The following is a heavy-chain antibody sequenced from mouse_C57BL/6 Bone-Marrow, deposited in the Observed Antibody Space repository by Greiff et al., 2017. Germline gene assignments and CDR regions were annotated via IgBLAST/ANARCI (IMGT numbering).Heavy chain of an antibody. CDR3: ARDYSTAWFAY. D-gene: IGHD1-1*01. V-gene: IGHV1-39*01. CDR1: GYSFTDYN. CDR2: INPTYGTT. J-gene: IGHJ3*01. Sequence: VQLKESGPELVKPGASVKLSCKASGYSFTDYNMNWVKQSNGKSLEWIGEINPTYGTTSYNQKFKGKATLTVDQSSSTAYMQLNSLTSEDSAVXYCARDYSTAWFAYWGQGTLVTVSA.